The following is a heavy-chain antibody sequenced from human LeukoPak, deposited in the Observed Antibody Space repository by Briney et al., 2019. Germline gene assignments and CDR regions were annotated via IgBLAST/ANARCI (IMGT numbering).Heavy chain of an antibody. J-gene: IGHJ4*02. CDR3: AKASNYDILTGYQYYFDY. CDR2: XSGXXGST. D-gene: IGHD3-9*01. Sequence: XSGXXGSTYYADSVKGRFTISGDNSKNTLYLQMNSLRAEDTAVYYCAKASNYDILTGYQYYFDYWGQGTLVTVSS. V-gene: IGHV3-23*01.